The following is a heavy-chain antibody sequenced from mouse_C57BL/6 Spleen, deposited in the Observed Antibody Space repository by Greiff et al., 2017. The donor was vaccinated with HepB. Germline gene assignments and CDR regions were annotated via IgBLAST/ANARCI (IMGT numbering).Heavy chain of an antibody. CDR3: ARFGDGYYLYYFDY. V-gene: IGHV1-72*01. CDR2: IDPNSGGT. J-gene: IGHJ2*01. CDR1: GYTFTSYW. D-gene: IGHD2-3*01. Sequence: QVQLQQPGAELVKPGASVKLSCKASGYTFTSYWMHWVKQRPGRGLERIGRIDPNSGGTKYNEKFKSKATLTVDKPSSTAYMQLSSLTSEDSAVYYCARFGDGYYLYYFDYWGQGTTLTVSS.